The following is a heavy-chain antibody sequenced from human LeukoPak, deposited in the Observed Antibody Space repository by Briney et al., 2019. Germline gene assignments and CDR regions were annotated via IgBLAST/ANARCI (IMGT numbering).Heavy chain of an antibody. CDR1: VYTFTSYG. D-gene: IGHD6-13*01. V-gene: IGHV1-18*01. CDR2: ISAYNGNT. J-gene: IGHJ5*02. CDR3: ARDPAAAGTNWFDP. Sequence: GASVKVSCKSSVYTFTSYGISWVRQAPGQGLEWMGWISAYNGNTNYAQKLQGRVTMTTDTSTSTAYMELRSLRSDDTAVYYRARDPAAAGTNWFDPWGQGTLVTVSS.